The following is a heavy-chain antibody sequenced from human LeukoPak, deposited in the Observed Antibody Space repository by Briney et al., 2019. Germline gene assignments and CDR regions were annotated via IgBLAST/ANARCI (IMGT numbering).Heavy chain of an antibody. CDR1: GGSFSGYY. CDR3: AKGVQWPSDY. J-gene: IGHJ4*02. D-gene: IGHD6-19*01. Sequence: PSETLSLTCAVYGGSFSGYYWSWIRQPPGKGLEWIGEINHSGSTNYNPSLKSRVTISVDTSKNQFSLKLSSVTAADTAVYYCAKGVQWPSDYWGQGTLVTVSS. CDR2: INHSGST. V-gene: IGHV4-34*01.